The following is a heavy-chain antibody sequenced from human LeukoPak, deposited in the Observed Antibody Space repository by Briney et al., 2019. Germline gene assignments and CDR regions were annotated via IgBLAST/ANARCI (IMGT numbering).Heavy chain of an antibody. CDR3: ARSVEGYCSGGSCYSYYYYMDV. D-gene: IGHD2-15*01. Sequence: PSETLSLTCTVSGGSISSYYWSWIRQPPGKGLEWIGYIYYSGSTNYNPSLKSRVTISVDTSKNQFSLKLTSVTAADTAVYYCARSVEGYCSGGSCYSYYYYMDVWGKGTTVTISS. CDR1: GGSISSYY. V-gene: IGHV4-59*01. J-gene: IGHJ6*03. CDR2: IYYSGST.